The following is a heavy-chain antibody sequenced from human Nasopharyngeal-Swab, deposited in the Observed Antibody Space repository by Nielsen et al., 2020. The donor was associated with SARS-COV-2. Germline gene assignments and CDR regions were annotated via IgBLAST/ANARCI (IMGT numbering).Heavy chain of an antibody. J-gene: IGHJ6*02. CDR2: IYYSGST. D-gene: IGHD6-13*01. CDR3: ARDRPAAADSNYYYVMDV. CDR1: GGSTSSYY. V-gene: IGHV4-59*01. Sequence: SETLSLTCTVSGGSTSSYYWSWIRQPPGKGLEGIGYIYYSGSTNYNPSLKSRVTISVDTPKNQFSLKLSSVTAADTAVYYCARDRPAAADSNYYYVMDVWGQGTTVTVSS.